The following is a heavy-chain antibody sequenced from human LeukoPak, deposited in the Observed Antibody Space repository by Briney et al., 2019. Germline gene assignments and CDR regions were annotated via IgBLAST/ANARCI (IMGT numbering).Heavy chain of an antibody. CDR3: ARQKVGRDAFDI. CDR2: LSFSGLTT. J-gene: IGHJ3*02. Sequence: GGSLRLSCAASGFTFINYAMNWVRQAPGKGLEWVSALSFSGLTTYYADSVRGRFTISRDNSKNTLYLQMNSLGAEDTAVYYCARQKVGRDAFDIWGQGTMVTVSS. CDR1: GFTFINYA. D-gene: IGHD1-26*01. V-gene: IGHV3-23*01.